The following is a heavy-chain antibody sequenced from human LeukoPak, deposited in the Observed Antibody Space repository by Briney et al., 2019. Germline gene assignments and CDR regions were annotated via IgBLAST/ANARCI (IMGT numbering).Heavy chain of an antibody. CDR1: GFTFSNYE. CDR2: ISSSGTTI. V-gene: IGHV3-48*03. D-gene: IGHD3-10*01. J-gene: IGHJ4*02. CDR3: ARLLWFGEAR. Sequence: PGGSLRLSCAGSGFTFSNYEMNWVRQAPGKGLEWVSYISSSGTTIYYAASVKGRFTTSRDNAKNSLYLQMNSLRVEDTAVYYCARLLWFGEARWGQGTLVTVSS.